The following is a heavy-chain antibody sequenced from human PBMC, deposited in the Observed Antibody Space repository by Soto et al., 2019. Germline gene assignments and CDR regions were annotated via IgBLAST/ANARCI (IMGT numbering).Heavy chain of an antibody. V-gene: IGHV4-34*01. Sequence: PSETLSLTCAVYGGSFSGYYWSWIRQPPGKGLEWIGEINHSGSTNYNPSLKSRVTISVDTSKNQFSLKLSSVTAADTAGYYGARGLSRGAPSNWHYYYYGMDVWGQGTTVTVSS. J-gene: IGHJ6*02. CDR3: ARGLSRGAPSNWHYYYYGMDV. D-gene: IGHD4-4*01. CDR1: GGSFSGYY. CDR2: INHSGST.